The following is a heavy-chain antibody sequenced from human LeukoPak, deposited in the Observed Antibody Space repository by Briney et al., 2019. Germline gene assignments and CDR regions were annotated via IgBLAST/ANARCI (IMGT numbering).Heavy chain of an antibody. CDR2: ISAYNGNT. CDR1: GYTFTSYG. CDR3: ARGFGEFSFDY. J-gene: IGHJ4*02. V-gene: IGHV1-18*01. D-gene: IGHD3-10*01. Sequence: ASVKISCKASGYTFTSYGISWVRHAPGHGLEWMGWISAYNGNTNYAQKLQGRVTMTTDTSTSTGYMEIRSLRSDGTAVYYCARGFGEFSFDYWGQRTLVTVSS.